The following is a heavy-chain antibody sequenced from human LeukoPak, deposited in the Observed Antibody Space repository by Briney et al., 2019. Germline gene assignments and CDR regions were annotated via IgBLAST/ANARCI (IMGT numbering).Heavy chain of an antibody. J-gene: IGHJ6*03. CDR3: ARGHYYMDV. CDR2: MYHSGST. V-gene: IGHV4-38-2*01. CDR1: GFSISSGFY. Sequence: SETLSLTCAVSGFSISSGFYWGWIRQTPGKGLEWIGIMYHSGSTYYNPSLKSRVTISLDTSKNQFSLKLSSVTAADTAVYYCARGHYYMDVWGKGTTVTVSS.